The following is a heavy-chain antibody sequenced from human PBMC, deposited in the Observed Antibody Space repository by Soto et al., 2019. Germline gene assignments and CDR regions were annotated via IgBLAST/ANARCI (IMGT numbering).Heavy chain of an antibody. CDR1: GGSISSYY. V-gene: IGHV4-59*01. CDR3: ARDPTVTTQLSYYYGMDV. D-gene: IGHD4-17*01. Sequence: SSETLSLTCTVSGGSISSYYWSWIRQPPGKGLEWIGYIYYSGSTNYNPSLKSRVTISVDTSKNQFSLKLSSVTAADTAVYYCARDPTVTTQLSYYYGMDVWGQGTTVTVSS. CDR2: IYYSGST. J-gene: IGHJ6*02.